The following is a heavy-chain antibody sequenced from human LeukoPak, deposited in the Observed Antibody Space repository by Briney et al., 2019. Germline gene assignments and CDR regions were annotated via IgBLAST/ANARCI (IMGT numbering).Heavy chain of an antibody. CDR2: VYYSGST. J-gene: IGHJ4*02. V-gene: IGHV4-39*01. CDR3: ARQRPLASAGTAPPFNG. Sequence: SETLSLTCTVSSGSISSSSFYWGWIRQPPGKGLEWIGSVYYSGSTYYNPSLKSRVTISVDTSMNQFSLKLSSVTAADTAVYYCARQRPLASAGTAPPFNGWGQGTLVTVSS. D-gene: IGHD6-13*01. CDR1: SGSISSSSFY.